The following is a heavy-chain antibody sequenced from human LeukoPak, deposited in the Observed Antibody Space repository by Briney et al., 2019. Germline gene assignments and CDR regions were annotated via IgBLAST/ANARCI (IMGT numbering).Heavy chain of an antibody. Sequence: GGSLRLSCAASGFTFSSYAMSWVRQAPGKGLEWVSAISGRGGSTYYADSVKGRFTISRDNSKNTLYLQMNSLRAEDTAVYYCAKSEYLTVLLWFGESWGQGTLVTVSS. CDR3: AKSEYLTVLLWFGES. J-gene: IGHJ4*02. V-gene: IGHV3-23*01. D-gene: IGHD3-10*01. CDR2: ISGRGGST. CDR1: GFTFSSYA.